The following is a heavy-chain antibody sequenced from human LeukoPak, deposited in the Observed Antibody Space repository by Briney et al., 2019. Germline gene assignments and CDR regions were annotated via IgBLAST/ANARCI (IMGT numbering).Heavy chain of an antibody. CDR1: GYTFTNYG. J-gene: IGHJ3*02. Sequence: EASVKVSCKASGYTFTNYGISWVRQAPGQGLEWMGWISAYNGNTNYAQKLQGRVTMTTDTSTNTAYMELRSLRSDDTAVYYCARNFYYDSSGSLDAFDIWGQGTMVTVSS. V-gene: IGHV1-18*01. D-gene: IGHD3-22*01. CDR3: ARNFYYDSSGSLDAFDI. CDR2: ISAYNGNT.